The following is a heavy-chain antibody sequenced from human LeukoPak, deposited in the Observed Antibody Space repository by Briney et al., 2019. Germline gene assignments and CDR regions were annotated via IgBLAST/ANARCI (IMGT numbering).Heavy chain of an antibody. V-gene: IGHV5-51*01. CDR1: GYRFTSYW. Sequence: GESLKISCKGSGYRFTSYWIGWVRQMPGKGLEWMGIIYPGDSDTRYSPSFQGQVTISADKSTSTAYLQWSSLKASDTAMYYCARQIAMVRVSNAFDIWGQGTMVTVSS. CDR3: ARQIAMVRVSNAFDI. D-gene: IGHD3-10*01. CDR2: IYPGDSDT. J-gene: IGHJ3*02.